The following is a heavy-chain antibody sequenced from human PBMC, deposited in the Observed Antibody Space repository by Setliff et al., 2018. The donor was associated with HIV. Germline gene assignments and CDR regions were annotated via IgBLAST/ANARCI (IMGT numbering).Heavy chain of an antibody. Sequence: ASVKVSCKASGGSFSSYAISWVRQAPGQGLEWMGGIIPIFGTAKYAQKFQGRVTITTDESTSTAYMELSSLRSEDTAVYYCARHFGIAVEARYFDYWGQGTLVTVSS. CDR3: ARHFGIAVEARYFDY. CDR1: GGSFSSYA. CDR2: IIPIFGTA. D-gene: IGHD6-19*01. J-gene: IGHJ4*02. V-gene: IGHV1-69*05.